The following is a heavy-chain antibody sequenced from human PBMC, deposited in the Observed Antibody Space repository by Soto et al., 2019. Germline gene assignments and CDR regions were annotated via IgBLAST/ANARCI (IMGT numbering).Heavy chain of an antibody. J-gene: IGHJ4*02. V-gene: IGHV3-30*19. CDR2: IPHDGTYQ. Sequence: QVQFVESGGGVVQPGRSLRLSCTASGFTFSNYGMHWVRQAPGKGLQWVAVIPHDGTYQYYLDSVKGRFTISRDNSKDTLYLQMNSLRVEDTAVYYCVRDDDNLDNGLDHWGQGTLVTVSS. D-gene: IGHD1-1*01. CDR3: VRDDDNLDNGLDH. CDR1: GFTFSNYG.